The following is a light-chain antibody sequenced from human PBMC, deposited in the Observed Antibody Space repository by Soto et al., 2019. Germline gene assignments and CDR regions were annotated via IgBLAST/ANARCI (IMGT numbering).Light chain of an antibody. Sequence: QAVVTQEPSFSVSPGGTVTLTCGLSSGSVSTSYYPSWYQQTPGQAPRTLIYSTNTRSSGVPDRFSGSILGNKAALTITGAQADDESDYYCVLYMGSGPNLVFGGGTKLTVL. J-gene: IGLJ3*02. CDR3: VLYMGSGPNLV. V-gene: IGLV8-61*01. CDR1: SGSVSTSYY. CDR2: STN.